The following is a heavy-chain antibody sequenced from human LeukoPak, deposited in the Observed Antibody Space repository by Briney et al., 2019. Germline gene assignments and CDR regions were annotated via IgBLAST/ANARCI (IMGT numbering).Heavy chain of an antibody. J-gene: IGHJ5*02. CDR1: GGSISSSNSY. D-gene: IGHD3-22*01. Sequence: SETLSLTCTVSGGSISSSNSYWGWIRQPPGKGLEWIGSIYYSGSTSYYSGSTYYNPSLKSRVTISVDTSKNQFSLKLSSVTAADTAVYYCARDSEYLKYYYDSSGYYPDGDNWFDPWGQGTLVTVSS. V-gene: IGHV4-39*02. CDR2: IYYSGSTSYYSGST. CDR3: ARDSEYLKYYYDSSGYYPDGDNWFDP.